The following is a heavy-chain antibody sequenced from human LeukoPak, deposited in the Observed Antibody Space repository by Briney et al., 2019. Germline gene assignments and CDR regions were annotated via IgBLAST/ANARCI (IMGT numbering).Heavy chain of an antibody. CDR1: GYTFTGYY. V-gene: IGHV1-2*02. D-gene: IGHD2-15*01. J-gene: IGHJ6*02. CDR2: INPNSGGT. CDR3: AREGGGSGSAFQGMDV. Sequence: SVKVSCKASGYTFTGYYMHWVRQAPGQGLEWMGWINPNSGGTNYAQKFQGRVTMTRDTSISTAYMELSRLRSDDTAVYYCAREGGGSGSAFQGMDVWGQGTTVTVSS.